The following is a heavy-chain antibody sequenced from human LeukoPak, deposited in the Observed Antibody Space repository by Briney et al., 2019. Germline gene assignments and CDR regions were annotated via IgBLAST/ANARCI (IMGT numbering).Heavy chain of an antibody. D-gene: IGHD3-16*01. V-gene: IGHV4-59*01. Sequence: SETLSLTCTVSGDSISSYYWSWLRQPPGKGLEWVGYIYYSGSTNYNPSLKSRVTISVDTSKNQFSLKLSSVTAADTAVYYCARGRLRLGELYPYYFDYWGQGTLVTVSS. CDR1: GDSISSYY. CDR2: IYYSGST. CDR3: ARGRLRLGELYPYYFDY. J-gene: IGHJ4*02.